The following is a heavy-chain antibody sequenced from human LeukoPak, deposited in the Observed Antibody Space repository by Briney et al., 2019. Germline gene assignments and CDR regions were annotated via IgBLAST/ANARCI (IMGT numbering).Heavy chain of an antibody. CDR2: IYPGDSDT. V-gene: IGHV5-51*01. CDR3: ARRSFTTVTTAWFDP. Sequence: GESLKISCKGSGYSFTSYWIGWVRQMPGKGLEWMGIIYPGDSDTRYSPSFQGQVTISADKSISNAYLQWISLKASDTAMYYCARRSFTTVTTAWFDPWGQGTLVTVSS. J-gene: IGHJ5*02. CDR1: GYSFTSYW. D-gene: IGHD4-17*01.